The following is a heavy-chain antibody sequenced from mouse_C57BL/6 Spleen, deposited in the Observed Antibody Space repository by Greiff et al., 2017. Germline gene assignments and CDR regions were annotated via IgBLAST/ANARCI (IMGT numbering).Heavy chain of an antibody. J-gene: IGHJ4*01. D-gene: IGHD1-1*01. V-gene: IGHV1-4*01. CDR1: GYTFTSYT. CDR3: ASGDTTVVATWDYAMDD. Sequence: VQLQQSGAELARPGASVKMSCKASGYTFTSYTMHWVKQRPGQGLEWIGYINPSSGYTKYNQKFKDKATLTADKSSSTAYMQLSSLTSEDSAVYYCASGDTTVVATWDYAMDDCGQGTSVTVSS. CDR2: INPSSGYT.